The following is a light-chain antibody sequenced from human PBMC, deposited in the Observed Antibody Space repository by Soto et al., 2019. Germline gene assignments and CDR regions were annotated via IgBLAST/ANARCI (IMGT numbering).Light chain of an antibody. Sequence: DIQMTQSPSTLSASVGDRVTITCRASQSISGWLAWYQQKPGKAPKLLIYDVSSLESGVPSRFSGSGSGTEFTLAISSLQPDDFATYYCQQYNSYPWTFGQETKVEIK. CDR1: QSISGW. V-gene: IGKV1-5*01. CDR3: QQYNSYPWT. J-gene: IGKJ1*01. CDR2: DVS.